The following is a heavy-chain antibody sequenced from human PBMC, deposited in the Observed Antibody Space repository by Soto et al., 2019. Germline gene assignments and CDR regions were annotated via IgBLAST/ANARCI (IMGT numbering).Heavy chain of an antibody. J-gene: IGHJ4*02. V-gene: IGHV4-30-4*01. CDR1: GGSISSGDYY. D-gene: IGHD4-17*01. CDR3: ATMGTPVTGLYYFDY. CDR2: IYYSGST. Sequence: PSETLSLTCTVSGGSISSGDYYWSWIRQPPGKGLEWIGYIYYSGSTYYNPSLKSRVTISVDTSKNQFSLKLSSVTAADTAVYYCATMGTPVTGLYYFDYWGQGTLVNVSS.